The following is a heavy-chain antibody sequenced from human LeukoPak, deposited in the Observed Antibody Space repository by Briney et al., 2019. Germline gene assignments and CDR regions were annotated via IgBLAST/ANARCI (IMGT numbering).Heavy chain of an antibody. CDR3: ASFYSSSWTNHDY. CDR2: ISSSSSYI. CDR1: ESTFSDHY. Sequence: GGSLRLSCAASESTFSDHYMDWVRQAPGKGLEWVSSISSSSSYIYYADSVKGRFTISRDNAKNSLYLQMNSLRAEDTAVYYCASFYSSSWTNHDYWGQGTLVTVSS. V-gene: IGHV3-21*01. J-gene: IGHJ4*02. D-gene: IGHD6-13*01.